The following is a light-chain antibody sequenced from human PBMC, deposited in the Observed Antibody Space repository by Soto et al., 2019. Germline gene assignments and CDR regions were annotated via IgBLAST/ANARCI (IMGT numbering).Light chain of an antibody. CDR1: QSVSSY. Sequence: EIVLTQSPATLSLSPGERATLSCRASQSVSSYLAWYQQKPGQAPGLLIYDASNRATGIPARFSGSGSGTDFTLTIISLEPEDFAVYYCQQRSNWPPYTFGQGTKLEIK. J-gene: IGKJ2*01. V-gene: IGKV3-11*01. CDR3: QQRSNWPPYT. CDR2: DAS.